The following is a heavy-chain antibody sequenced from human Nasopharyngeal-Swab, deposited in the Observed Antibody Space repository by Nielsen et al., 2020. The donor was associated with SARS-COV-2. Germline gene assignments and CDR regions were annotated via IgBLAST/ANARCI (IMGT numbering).Heavy chain of an antibody. Sequence: SETLSFTCTVSGGSISSSSYYWGWIRQPPGKGLEWIGSIYYSGSTYYNPSLKSRVTISVDTSKNQFSLKLSSVTAADTAVYYCARHRYYGGSYFDYWGQGTLVTVSS. J-gene: IGHJ4*02. V-gene: IGHV4-39*01. CDR1: GGSISSSSYY. D-gene: IGHD3-22*01. CDR2: IYYSGST. CDR3: ARHRYYGGSYFDY.